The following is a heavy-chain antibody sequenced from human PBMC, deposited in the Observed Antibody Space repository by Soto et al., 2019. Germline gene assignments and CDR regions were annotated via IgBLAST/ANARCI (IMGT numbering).Heavy chain of an antibody. CDR1: GGSISSGGYY. CDR2: IYYSGST. V-gene: IGHV4-31*03. D-gene: IGHD6-13*01. Sequence: PSETLSLTCTVSGGSISSGGYYWSWIRHHPGKGLEWIGYIYYSGSTYYNPSLKSRVTISVDTSKNQFSLKLSSVTAADTAVYYCARVFSDRSSFFASWAQGTLVTVSS. CDR3: ARVFSDRSSFFAS. J-gene: IGHJ5*01.